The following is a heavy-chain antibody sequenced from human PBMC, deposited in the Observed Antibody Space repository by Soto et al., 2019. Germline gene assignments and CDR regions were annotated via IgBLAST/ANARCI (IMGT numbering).Heavy chain of an antibody. V-gene: IGHV3-74*01. D-gene: IGHD6-19*01. CDR1: GLTFSSYW. CDR2: ISTDGSVT. CDR3: ARAPYSSGWWGFDY. J-gene: IGHJ4*02. Sequence: PGESLRLSCAASGLTFSSYWMHWVRQAPGKGLVWVSRISTDGSVTTYADSVKGRFTISRDNAKNTLYLQMNSLRTEDTAVYYCARAPYSSGWWGFDYRGQGTLVTVSS.